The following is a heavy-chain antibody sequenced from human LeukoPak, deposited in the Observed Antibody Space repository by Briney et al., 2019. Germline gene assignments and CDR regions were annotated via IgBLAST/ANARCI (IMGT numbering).Heavy chain of an antibody. CDR1: LFTFSSYG. Sequence: PGRSLRLSCAASLFTFSSYGMHWVRQAPGKGLEWVAVIWYDGSNKYYADSVKGRFTISRDNSKNTLDPQMNSLRAEDTAVYYCARDDPRLLYYFHYRGQGTLVTVSS. D-gene: IGHD2-15*01. CDR3: ARDDPRLLYYFHY. J-gene: IGHJ4*02. CDR2: IWYDGSNK. V-gene: IGHV3-33*01.